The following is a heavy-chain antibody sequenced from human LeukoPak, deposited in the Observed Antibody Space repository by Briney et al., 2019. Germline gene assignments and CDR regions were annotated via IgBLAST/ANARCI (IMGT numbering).Heavy chain of an antibody. Sequence: SETLSLTCTVSGGSISSSSYYWGWIRQPPGKGLEWIGSIYYSGSTYYNPSLKSRVTISVDTSKNQFSLTLSSVTAADTAVYYCARHAYYDFWSGYYLYYFDYWGQGTLVTVSS. D-gene: IGHD3-3*01. CDR3: ARHAYYDFWSGYYLYYFDY. CDR2: IYYSGST. CDR1: GGSISSSSYY. J-gene: IGHJ4*02. V-gene: IGHV4-39*01.